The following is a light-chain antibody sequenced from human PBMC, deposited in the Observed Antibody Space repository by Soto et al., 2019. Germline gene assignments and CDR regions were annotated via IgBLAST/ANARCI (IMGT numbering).Light chain of an antibody. V-gene: IGKV1-5*03. CDR1: QSISIW. CDR3: EQYNSDST. CDR2: KAS. J-gene: IGKJ1*01. Sequence: IQMTQSPSTLSASVGDRVTITCRASQSISIWLAWYQQKPGKAPKLLIYKASSLESGVPSRFTDSGSGTEFTLTINSLQPDDFATYNCEQYNSDSTFGQGTKVEVK.